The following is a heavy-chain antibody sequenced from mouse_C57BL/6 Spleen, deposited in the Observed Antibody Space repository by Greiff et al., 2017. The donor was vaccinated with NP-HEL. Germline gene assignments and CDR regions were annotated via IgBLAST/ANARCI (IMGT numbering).Heavy chain of an antibody. V-gene: IGHV1-69*01. CDR1: GYTFTSYW. Sequence: QVQLQQPGAELVMPGASVKLSCKASGYTFTSYWMHWVKQRPGQGLEWIGEIDPSDSYTNYNQKFKGKSTLTVDKSSSTAYMQLSSLTSEDSAVYYCARKGGITTVPYFDVWGTGTTVTVSS. CDR3: ARKGGITTVPYFDV. D-gene: IGHD1-1*01. CDR2: IDPSDSYT. J-gene: IGHJ1*03.